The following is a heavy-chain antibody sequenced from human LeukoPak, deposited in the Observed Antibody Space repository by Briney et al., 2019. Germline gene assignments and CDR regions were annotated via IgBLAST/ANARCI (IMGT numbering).Heavy chain of an antibody. V-gene: IGHV6-1*01. D-gene: IGHD2-8*02. J-gene: IGHJ4*02. CDR1: GDSVSSNTAA. CDR3: ARDSTGASHFDY. Sequence: SQTLSLTCAISGDSVSSNTAAWNWIRQSPSRGLEWLGRTYYRSKWYNDYALSVSSRITISPDTSKNQVSLHLNSVTPDDTALYYCARDSTGASHFDYWGQGTLVTVSS. CDR2: TYYRSKWYN.